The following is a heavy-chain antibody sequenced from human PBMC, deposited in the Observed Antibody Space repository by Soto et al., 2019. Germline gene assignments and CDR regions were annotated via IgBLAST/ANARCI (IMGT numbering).Heavy chain of an antibody. D-gene: IGHD2-8*02. Sequence: QVQLQQWGAGLLKPSETLSLTCAVCGGSFSGYYWTWIRQPPGTGLEWIGEINHSGSTNYNPSLKSRVTISVDTSKDQFSLTLTSVTAADTAVYYCARDKITGLFDYWGQGTLVTVSS. J-gene: IGHJ4*02. CDR1: GGSFSGYY. CDR3: ARDKITGLFDY. V-gene: IGHV4-34*01. CDR2: INHSGST.